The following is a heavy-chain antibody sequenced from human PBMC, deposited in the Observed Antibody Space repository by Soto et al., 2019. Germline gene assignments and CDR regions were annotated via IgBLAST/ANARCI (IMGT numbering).Heavy chain of an antibody. CDR3: AKRSGNRPYFDY. CDR1: GFTFSSYG. J-gene: IGHJ4*02. D-gene: IGHD1-1*01. Sequence: QVQLVESGGGVVQPGRSLRLSCAASGFTFSSYGMHWVRQAPGKGLEWVAVIPYDGSNKYYADSVKGRFTISRDNSKNTLYLQMNSLRAEDTAVYYCAKRSGNRPYFDYWGQGTLVTVSS. CDR2: IPYDGSNK. V-gene: IGHV3-30*18.